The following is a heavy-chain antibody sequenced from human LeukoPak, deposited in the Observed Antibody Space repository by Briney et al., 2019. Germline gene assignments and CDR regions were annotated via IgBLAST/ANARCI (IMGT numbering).Heavy chain of an antibody. D-gene: IGHD3-10*01. Sequence: GGSLRLSCAASGLTFSSYAMSWVRQAPGKGLEWVSAISGSGGSTYYADSVKGRFTISRDNSKNTLYLQMNSLRAEDTAVYYCAKVIGTMVRGRDYYGMDVWGQGTTVTVSS. J-gene: IGHJ6*02. V-gene: IGHV3-23*01. CDR1: GLTFSSYA. CDR3: AKVIGTMVRGRDYYGMDV. CDR2: ISGSGGST.